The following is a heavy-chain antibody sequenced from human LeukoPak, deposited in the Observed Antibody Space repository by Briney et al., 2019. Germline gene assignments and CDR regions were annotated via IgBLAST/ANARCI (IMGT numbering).Heavy chain of an antibody. CDR2: IKQDGSEK. CDR1: GFTFSSYW. CDR3: ARGKDYIWGSYRYRAFDI. J-gene: IGHJ3*02. V-gene: IGHV3-7*01. D-gene: IGHD3-16*02. Sequence: GGSPRLSCAASGFTFSSYWMSWVRQAPGKGLEWVANIKQDGSEKYYVDSVKGRFTISRDNAKNSLYLQMNSLRAEDTAVYYCARGKDYIWGSYRYRAFDIWGQGTMVTVSS.